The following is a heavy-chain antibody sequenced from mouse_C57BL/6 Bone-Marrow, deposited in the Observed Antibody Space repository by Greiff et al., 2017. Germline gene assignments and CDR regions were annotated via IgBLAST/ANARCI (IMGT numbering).Heavy chain of an antibody. V-gene: IGHV1-82*01. CDR2: IYPGDGDT. CDR3: ARSRAVPAWFAY. J-gene: IGHJ3*01. CDR1: GYAFSSSW. D-gene: IGHD1-1*01. Sequence: VKLMESGPELVKPGASVKISCKASGYAFSSSWMNWVKQRPGKGLEWIGRIYPGDGDTNYNGKFKGKATLTADKSSSTAYMQLSSLTSEDSAVYFCARSRAVPAWFAYWGQGTLVTVSA.